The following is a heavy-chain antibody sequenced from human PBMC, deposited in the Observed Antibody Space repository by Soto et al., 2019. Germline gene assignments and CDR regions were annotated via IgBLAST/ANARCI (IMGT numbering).Heavy chain of an antibody. D-gene: IGHD3-10*01. CDR2: INSGGSNI. J-gene: IGHJ4*02. CDR3: ARDIRGAN. Sequence: QVQLVESGGGLVKPGGSLRLSCTAFGLTFTDYYMTWIRQALGKGLEWFSYINSGGSNIYYADSVRGRFTISRDNAKNSVYLQMSSLRADDTAIYYCARDIRGANWGQGTLVIVSS. CDR1: GLTFTDYY. V-gene: IGHV3-11*01.